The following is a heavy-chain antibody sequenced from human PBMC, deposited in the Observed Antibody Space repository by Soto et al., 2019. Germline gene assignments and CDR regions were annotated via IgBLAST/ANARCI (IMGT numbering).Heavy chain of an antibody. D-gene: IGHD5-18*01. CDR2: IIPIFGTA. J-gene: IGHJ6*02. V-gene: IGHV1-69*13. Sequence: SLKVSCKASGGSFTYTLSWVRQAPGQGLEWMGGIIPIFGTANYAQKFQGRVTITADESTKTAYMELSTLRSEDTAVYYCARLHSHGTYGMDVWGQGTTVTVSS. CDR1: GGSFTYT. CDR3: ARLHSHGTYGMDV.